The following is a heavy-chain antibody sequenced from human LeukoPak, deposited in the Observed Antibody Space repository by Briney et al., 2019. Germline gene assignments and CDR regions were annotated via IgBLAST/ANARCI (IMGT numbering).Heavy chain of an antibody. CDR1: GFTFSSYD. D-gene: IGHD3-10*01. CDR2: IGTAGDP. Sequence: SGGSLRLSCAASGFTFSSYDMHWVRQATGKGLEWVSAIGTAGDPYYPGSVKGRFTISRENAKNSLYLQMNSLRAGDTAVYYCARGLRNYYGSGSYWNYFDYWGQGTLVTVSS. J-gene: IGHJ4*02. CDR3: ARGLRNYYGSGSYWNYFDY. V-gene: IGHV3-13*05.